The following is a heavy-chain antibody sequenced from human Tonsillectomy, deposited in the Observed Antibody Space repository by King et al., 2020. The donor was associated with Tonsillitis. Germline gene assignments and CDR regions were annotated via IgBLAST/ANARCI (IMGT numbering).Heavy chain of an antibody. Sequence: VQLVESGGGVVQPGRSLRLSCADSGFTFSSYGMHWVRQAPGKGLEWVAVIWYDGSNKYYADSVKGRFIISRDNSKNTLYLQMNSLRAEDTAVYYCARAAGTTGAFDIWGHGKMVTVSS. V-gene: IGHV3-33*08. CDR2: IWYDGSNK. J-gene: IGHJ3*02. D-gene: IGHD1-7*01. CDR1: GFTFSSYG. CDR3: ARAAGTTGAFDI.